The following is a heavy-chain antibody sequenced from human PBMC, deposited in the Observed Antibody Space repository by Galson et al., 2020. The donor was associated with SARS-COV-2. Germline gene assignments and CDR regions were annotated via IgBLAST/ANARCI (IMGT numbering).Heavy chain of an antibody. V-gene: IGHV4-30-4*07. CDR2: INSGST. CDR3: ARETQGENGGEDYLDY. D-gene: IGHD3-16*01. CDR1: GDSVSSGDYS. J-gene: IGHJ4*02. Sequence: SETLSLTCAVSGDSVSSGDYSWSWIRQPPGKGLEWIGYINSGSTSYNPSLESRLTMSIDTSKNQFSLKLSSVTAADTAVYYCARETQGENGGEDYLDYWGQGTLVTVSS.